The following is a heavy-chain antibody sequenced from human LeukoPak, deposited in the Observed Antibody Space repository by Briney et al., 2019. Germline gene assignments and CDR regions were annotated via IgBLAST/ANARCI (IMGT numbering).Heavy chain of an antibody. D-gene: IGHD4-17*01. Sequence: GGSLRLSCAASGFTFSSYAMSRVRQAPGKGLEWVSAISSSGGSPYYADSVKGRFTISRDNPKNTLYLQMNSLRAEDTAVYYCAKRSGDYYYYYGMDVWGQGTTVTVSS. CDR1: GFTFSSYA. V-gene: IGHV3-23*01. J-gene: IGHJ6*02. CDR3: AKRSGDYYYYYGMDV. CDR2: ISSSGGSP.